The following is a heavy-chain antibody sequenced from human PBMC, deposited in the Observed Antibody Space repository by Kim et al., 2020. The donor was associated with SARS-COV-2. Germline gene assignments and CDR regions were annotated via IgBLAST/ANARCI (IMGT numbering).Heavy chain of an antibody. D-gene: IGHD3-22*01. V-gene: IGHV3-48*03. CDR3: ARDWGSGYSAFDI. J-gene: IGHJ3*02. Sequence: YADSVKGRITISRDNAKNSLYLQMNSLRAEDTAVYYCARDWGSGYSAFDIWGQGTMVTVSS.